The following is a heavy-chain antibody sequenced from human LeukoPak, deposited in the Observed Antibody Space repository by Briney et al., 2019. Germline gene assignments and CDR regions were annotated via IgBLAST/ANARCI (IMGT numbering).Heavy chain of an antibody. Sequence: SETLSLTCAVSGYSISSGYQWAWIRQPPGKTLECIGSIYHSGSAHYNPSLKSRVTISVDRSNNQFSLRLSSVTAADTAVYYCARDPRWLTPDCTSTSCYENYFDPWGQGTLVTVSS. D-gene: IGHD2-2*01. CDR1: GYSISSGYQ. CDR2: IYHSGSA. V-gene: IGHV4-38-2*02. CDR3: ARDPRWLTPDCTSTSCYENYFDP. J-gene: IGHJ5*02.